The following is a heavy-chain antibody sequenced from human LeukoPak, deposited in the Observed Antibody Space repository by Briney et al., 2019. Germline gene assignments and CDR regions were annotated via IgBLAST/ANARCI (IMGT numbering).Heavy chain of an antibody. Sequence: PGGSLRLSCAASGFTFSDYGMHWVRQAPGKGLEWVTFIRYDGSKKYYADSVEGRFTFSRDNSKNMLYLQMNSLRADDTAIYYCVKGRDFYFDYWGQGTLVTVSS. V-gene: IGHV3-30*02. CDR1: GFTFSDYG. CDR3: VKGRDFYFDY. D-gene: IGHD3/OR15-3a*01. J-gene: IGHJ4*02. CDR2: IRYDGSKK.